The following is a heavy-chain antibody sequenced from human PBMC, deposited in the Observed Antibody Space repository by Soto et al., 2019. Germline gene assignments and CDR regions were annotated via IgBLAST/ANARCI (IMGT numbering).Heavy chain of an antibody. Sequence: QVQLVQSGAEVKKPGASVKVSCKASGYTFTSYGISWVRQAPGHGLEWMGWISAYNGNTNYAQKLQGRVTMTTDTSPRTAYMEARSLRSDDNAVYSCERGVGASYSFDYWGQGTLVTVSS. V-gene: IGHV1-18*01. CDR3: ERGVGASYSFDY. J-gene: IGHJ4*02. CDR2: ISAYNGNT. CDR1: GYTFTSYG. D-gene: IGHD1-26*01.